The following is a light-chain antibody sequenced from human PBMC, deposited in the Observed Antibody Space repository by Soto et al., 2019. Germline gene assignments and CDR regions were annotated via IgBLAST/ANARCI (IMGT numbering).Light chain of an antibody. CDR2: DDS. CDR1: SSDVGTCKP. CDR3: CSFAGSSTW. V-gene: IGLV2-23*01. Sequence: QSVLTQPASVSGSPGQSITISCTVTSSDVGTCKPVSWYQQHPGKAPKVIIYDDSKRPSGVSNRFSGSKSGNTASLTISGLQAEDAADYYCCSFAGSSTWFGGGTKVTVL. J-gene: IGLJ3*02.